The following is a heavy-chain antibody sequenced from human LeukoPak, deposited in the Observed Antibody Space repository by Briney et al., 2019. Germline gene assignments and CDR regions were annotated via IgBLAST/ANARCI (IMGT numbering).Heavy chain of an antibody. V-gene: IGHV3-21*01. CDR3: ARDRGLTTSDFDD. CDR1: GFTFSSDS. J-gene: IGHJ4*02. CDR2: ISSNSSYI. Sequence: EGSLRLFCGASGFTFSSDSMNWCLRAPGEGLQGGSSISSNSSYIYYEDSVKGRFTISIDNSKNSLYLQMNSLSAEDTAVYYCARDRGLTTSDFDDWCQRSIVIVSS. D-gene: IGHD3-10*01.